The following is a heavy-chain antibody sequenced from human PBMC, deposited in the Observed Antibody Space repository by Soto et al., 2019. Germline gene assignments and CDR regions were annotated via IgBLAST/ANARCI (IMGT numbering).Heavy chain of an antibody. V-gene: IGHV4-34*01. CDR3: ARARLFGVVIG. CDR2: INHSGST. D-gene: IGHD3-3*01. J-gene: IGHJ4*02. CDR1: GGSFSGYY. Sequence: SETLSLTCAVYGGSFSGYYWSWIRQPPGKGLEWIGEINHSGSTNYNPSLKSRVTISVDTSKNQFSLKLSSVTAADTAVYYCARARLFGVVIGWGQGTLVTVSS.